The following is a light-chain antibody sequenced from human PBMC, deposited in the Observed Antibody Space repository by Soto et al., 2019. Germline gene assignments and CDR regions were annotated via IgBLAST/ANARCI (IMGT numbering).Light chain of an antibody. CDR1: QSVSSRY. CDR2: GAS. J-gene: IGKJ5*01. CDR3: QQYGSSST. V-gene: IGKV3-20*01. Sequence: IVLTQSPATLSVSPWERATLSCRASQSVSSRYLAWYQQKPGQAPRLLIYGASSRPTGIPDRFSGSGSGTDFTLTISRLEPEDFAVYYCQQYGSSSTFGQGTRLEIK.